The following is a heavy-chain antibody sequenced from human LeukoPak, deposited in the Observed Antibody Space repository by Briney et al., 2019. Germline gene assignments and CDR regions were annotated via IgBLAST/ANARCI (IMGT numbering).Heavy chain of an antibody. Sequence: ASVKVSCKASGYTFIGYYIHWVRQAPGQGLEWMGWINPNSGGTNYAQKFQGRVTMTRDTSISTAYMELSRLRSDDTAVYYCARALYYYDSSGYPMKGLYYYYGMDVWGQGTTVTVSS. D-gene: IGHD3-22*01. J-gene: IGHJ6*02. CDR1: GYTFIGYY. CDR3: ARALYYYDSSGYPMKGLYYYYGMDV. V-gene: IGHV1-2*02. CDR2: INPNSGGT.